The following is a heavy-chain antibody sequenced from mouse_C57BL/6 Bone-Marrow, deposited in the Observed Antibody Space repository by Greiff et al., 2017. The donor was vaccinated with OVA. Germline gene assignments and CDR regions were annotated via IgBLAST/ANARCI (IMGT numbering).Heavy chain of an antibody. J-gene: IGHJ2*01. CDR2: INSDGGST. CDR1: EYEFPSHD. V-gene: IGHV5-2*01. D-gene: IGHD1-1*01. Sequence: EVQLVESGGGLVQPGESLKLSCESTEYEFPSHDMSWVRKTPEQRLELVAAINSDGGSTYYPDTMGRRFIISRDNTKKTLYLQMSSLRSEDTALYYCARRIYAYCFDYWGQGTTLTVSS. CDR3: ARRIYAYCFDY.